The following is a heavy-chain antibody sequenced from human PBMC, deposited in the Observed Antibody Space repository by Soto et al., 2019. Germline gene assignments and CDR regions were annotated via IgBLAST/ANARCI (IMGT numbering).Heavy chain of an antibody. CDR2: ITGGGST. D-gene: IGHD2-21*01. CDR3: AKDAVYNDGLWLVSD. Sequence: PVGSLRLSCVVSGFSLNYAIIWVRQAPGKGQEWVSGITGGGSTEYAASVKGRFTISRDNSKNTVHLQMNSLRAEDTAMYYCAKDAVYNDGLWLVSDWGQGTLVTSPQ. V-gene: IGHV3-23*01. CDR1: GFSLNYA. J-gene: IGHJ4*02.